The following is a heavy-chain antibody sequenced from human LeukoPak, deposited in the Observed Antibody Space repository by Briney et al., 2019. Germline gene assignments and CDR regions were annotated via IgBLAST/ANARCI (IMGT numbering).Heavy chain of an antibody. V-gene: IGHV4-34*01. D-gene: IGHD3-10*01. Sequence: SETLSLTCAVYGGSFSGYYWSWIRQPPGKGLEWIGEINHSGSTNYNPSLKSRVTISVDRSKNQFSLKLSSVTAADTAVYYCARVSKFGDFDYWGQGTLVTVSS. CDR3: ARVSKFGDFDY. CDR1: GGSFSGYY. CDR2: INHSGST. J-gene: IGHJ4*02.